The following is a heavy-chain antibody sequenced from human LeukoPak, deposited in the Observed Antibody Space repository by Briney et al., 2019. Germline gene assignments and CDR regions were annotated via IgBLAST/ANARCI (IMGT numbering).Heavy chain of an antibody. D-gene: IGHD3-9*01. J-gene: IGHJ5*02. CDR3: ARGDFDWTRFNWFDP. CDR2: INPNSGGT. Sequence: ASVKVSCKASGYTFTDYYIHWVRQAPGQGLEWMGWINPNSGGTNYAQRFQGRVTMTRDTFISTLYMELSRLRSDDTAVYYCARGDFDWTRFNWFDPWGQGTLVTVSS. V-gene: IGHV1-2*02. CDR1: GYTFTDYY.